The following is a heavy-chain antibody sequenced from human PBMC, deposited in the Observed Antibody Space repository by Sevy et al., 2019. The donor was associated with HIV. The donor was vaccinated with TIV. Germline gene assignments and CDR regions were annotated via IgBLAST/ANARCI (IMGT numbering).Heavy chain of an antibody. CDR2: INPQTGVT. D-gene: IGHD6-19*01. J-gene: IGHJ4*02. CDR3: ARDFRPAYSNVWYTFRLGDY. V-gene: IGHV1-2*02. Sequence: ASVKVSCKASGFTFSAYYLHWMRQAPGQGLEWMGWINPQTGVTNYAQKFQGRVTMTRDTSIGTAYMELKSLRSDDTAVYYCARDFRPAYSNVWYTFRLGDYWGQGTLVTVSS. CDR1: GFTFSAYY.